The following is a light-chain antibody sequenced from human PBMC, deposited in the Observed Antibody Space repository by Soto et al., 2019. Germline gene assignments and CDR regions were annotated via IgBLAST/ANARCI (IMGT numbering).Light chain of an antibody. V-gene: IGLV2-14*01. CDR3: SSYTSTTKLYV. CDR1: SSDVGGYNY. J-gene: IGLJ1*01. CDR2: DVS. Sequence: QSVLTQPASVSGSPGQSITISCTGTSSDVGGYNYVSWYQQHPGKAPKVIIYDVSNRPSGVSNRFSGSKSGNTASLTISGLQAEDEADYYCSSYTSTTKLYVFGTGTKVTVL.